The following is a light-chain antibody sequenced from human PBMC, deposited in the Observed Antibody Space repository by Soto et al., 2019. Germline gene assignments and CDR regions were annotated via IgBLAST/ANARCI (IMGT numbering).Light chain of an antibody. V-gene: IGKV1-5*01. J-gene: IGKJ5*01. CDR2: DAS. Sequence: DIQMTQSPSTVSASVGDRVTITCRASQSIRSLLAWYQQKPGKAPKVLIYDASSLGSGVPSRFSGSGSGTEFTLTISSLQPDDFATYFCQQYQTYSTFGQGTRP. CDR1: QSIRSL. CDR3: QQYQTYST.